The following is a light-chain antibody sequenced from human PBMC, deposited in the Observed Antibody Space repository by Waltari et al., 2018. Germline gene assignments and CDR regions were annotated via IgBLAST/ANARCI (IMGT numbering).Light chain of an antibody. CDR3: SSYTSIIPPFL. CDR2: DVS. Sequence: QSALTQPASVSGSPGQSITISCPRSSSDLGGYSFVSWYQQHPGQAPKLRIYDVSHRRAGVSNRCSGSKSGNTASLTISGLQPEDEADYYCSSYTSIIPPFLFGTGTKVTVL. CDR1: SSDLGGYSF. J-gene: IGLJ1*01. V-gene: IGLV2-14*01.